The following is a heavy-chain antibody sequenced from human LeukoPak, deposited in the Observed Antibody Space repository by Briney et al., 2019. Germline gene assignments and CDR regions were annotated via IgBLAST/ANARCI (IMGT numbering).Heavy chain of an antibody. CDR2: TYYSGST. V-gene: IGHV4-30-4*01. CDR3: ARPYYYDSRIDP. D-gene: IGHD3-22*01. Sequence: SETLSLTCTVSGVSISSGDYYWSWIRRPPGKGLEWIGYTYYSGSTYYNPSLKSRVTISVDTSKNQFSLKLSSVTAADTAVYYCARPYYYDSRIDPWGQGTRVTVSS. J-gene: IGHJ5*02. CDR1: GVSISSGDYY.